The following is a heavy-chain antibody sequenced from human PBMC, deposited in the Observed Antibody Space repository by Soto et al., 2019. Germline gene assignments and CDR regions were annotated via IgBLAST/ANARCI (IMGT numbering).Heavy chain of an antibody. CDR3: ARDAGGHDGLGGGMDV. V-gene: IGHV3-33*01. CDR2: IWHDGSKK. Sequence: QVQLVESGGGVVQPGTSLRLSCAVSGFTFGRYGMHWVRQAPGKGLEWVAVIWHDGSKKYYVDSVKGRFTISRDSSKYTLHLQMNSRRVEDTAGYYCARDAGGHDGLGGGMDVWGQGTTVTASS. CDR1: GFTFGRYG. J-gene: IGHJ6*02. D-gene: IGHD3-16*01.